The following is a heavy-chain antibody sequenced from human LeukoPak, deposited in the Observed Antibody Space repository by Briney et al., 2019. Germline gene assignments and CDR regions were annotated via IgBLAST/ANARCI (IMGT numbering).Heavy chain of an antibody. CDR1: GFTFNNYN. J-gene: IGHJ4*02. CDR3: ARGRPHGNDY. V-gene: IGHV3-21*01. CDR2: ISTSSSYI. D-gene: IGHD4-23*01. Sequence: GGSLRLSCAASGFTFNNYNMIWVRQAPGKGLEWVSSISTSSSYIYYADSVKGRFTISRDNAKNSLYLQMNSLRAEDTAVYYCARGRPHGNDYWGQGTLATVSS.